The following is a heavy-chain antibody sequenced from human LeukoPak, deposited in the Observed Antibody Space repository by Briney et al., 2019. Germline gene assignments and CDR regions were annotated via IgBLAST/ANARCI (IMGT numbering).Heavy chain of an antibody. Sequence: GASVKVSCKASGYTFTGYYMHWVRQAPGQGLEWMGWINPNSGGTNYAQKFQGWVTMTRDTSISTAYMELSRLRSDDTAVYYCARGSIESGSYYYYFDYWGQGTLVTVS. D-gene: IGHD1-26*01. V-gene: IGHV1-2*04. CDR2: INPNSGGT. J-gene: IGHJ4*02. CDR1: GYTFTGYY. CDR3: ARGSIESGSYYYYFDY.